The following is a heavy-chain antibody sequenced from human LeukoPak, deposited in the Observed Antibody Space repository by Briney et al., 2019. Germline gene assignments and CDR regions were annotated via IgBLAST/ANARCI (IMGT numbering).Heavy chain of an antibody. CDR3: ARGEVLRFLEWFPDY. J-gene: IGHJ4*02. V-gene: IGHV3-21*01. CDR1: GFTFSSYS. CDR2: ISSSSSYI. Sequence: GSLRLSCAASGFTFSSYSMNWVRQAPGKGLGWVSSISSSSSYIYYADSVKGRFTISRDNAKNSLYLQMNSLRAEDTAVYYCARGEVLRFLEWFPDYWGQGTLVTVSS. D-gene: IGHD3-3*01.